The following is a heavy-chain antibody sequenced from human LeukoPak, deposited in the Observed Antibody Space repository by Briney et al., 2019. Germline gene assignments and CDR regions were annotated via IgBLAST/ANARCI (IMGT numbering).Heavy chain of an antibody. CDR1: GGSISSYY. J-gene: IGHJ6*03. CDR2: IYYSGST. CDR3: ARVRATLFGVAMDYMDV. Sequence: PSEALSLTCTVSGGSISSYYWSWIRQPPGKGLEWIGYIYYSGSTNYNPSLKSRVTISVDTSKNQLSLKLSPVTAADTAVYYCARVRATLFGVAMDYMDVWGKGTTVTVSS. D-gene: IGHD3-3*01. V-gene: IGHV4-59*08.